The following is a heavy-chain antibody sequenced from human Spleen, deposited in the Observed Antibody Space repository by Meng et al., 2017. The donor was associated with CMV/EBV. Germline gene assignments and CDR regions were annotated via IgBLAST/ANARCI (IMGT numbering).Heavy chain of an antibody. V-gene: IGHV4-34*01. J-gene: IGHJ4*02. CDR2: INHSGST. Sequence: VQLQQWGAGLLKPSETLSLTCAVYGGSFSGYYWSWIRHPPGEGLEWIGEINHSGSTNYTPSLKSRVTRAGDTSKNQFSLKLSSVTAADTAVYYCARSRDGYNFDYWGQGTLVTVSS. CDR3: ARSRDGYNFDY. D-gene: IGHD5-24*01. CDR1: GGSFSGYY.